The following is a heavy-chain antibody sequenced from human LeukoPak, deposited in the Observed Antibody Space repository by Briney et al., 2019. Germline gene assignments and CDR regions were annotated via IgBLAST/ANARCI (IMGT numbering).Heavy chain of an antibody. CDR1: GGSFSGYY. D-gene: IGHD4-11*01. Sequence: SETLSLTCAVYGGSFSGYYWSWIRQPPGKGLEWIGEINHSGSTNYNPSLKSRVTISVDTSKNQFSLKLSSVTAADTAVYYCASTVTSAGDFDYWGQGTLVTVSS. V-gene: IGHV4-34*01. CDR2: INHSGST. J-gene: IGHJ4*02. CDR3: ASTVTSAGDFDY.